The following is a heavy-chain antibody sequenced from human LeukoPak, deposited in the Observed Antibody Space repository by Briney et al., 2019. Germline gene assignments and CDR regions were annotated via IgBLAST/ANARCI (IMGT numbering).Heavy chain of an antibody. Sequence: PGGSLRLSCAASGFSPSDYYIDWVRQAPGKGLEWVGRTRDKGNSYTTEFAASMRGRFSISRDESKNSVYLQMNSLKTEDTAVYYCTREGSYSGPDFDSWGQGTLVTVSS. V-gene: IGHV3-72*01. CDR2: TRDKGNSYTT. CDR1: GFSPSDYY. CDR3: TREGSYSGPDFDS. J-gene: IGHJ4*02. D-gene: IGHD5-12*01.